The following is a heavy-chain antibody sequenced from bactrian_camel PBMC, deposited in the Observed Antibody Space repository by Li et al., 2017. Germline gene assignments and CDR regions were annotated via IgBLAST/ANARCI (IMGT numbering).Heavy chain of an antibody. Sequence: HVQLVESGGGSVQAGGSLRLSCAVSRSYGCRCDMSWYRQVPGKEREIVSTINNDGKTYYANSVKGRFTISQDSARITAYLQMASLKPEDTAVYYCVPVALGERDGLVSCARWSQGTQVTVS. V-gene: IGHV3S55*01. D-gene: IGHD1*01. CDR2: INNDGKT. CDR1: RSYGCRCD. J-gene: IGHJ4*01.